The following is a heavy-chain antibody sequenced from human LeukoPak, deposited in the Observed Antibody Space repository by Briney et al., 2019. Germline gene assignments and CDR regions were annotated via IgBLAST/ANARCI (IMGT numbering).Heavy chain of an antibody. D-gene: IGHD4-17*01. Sequence: GGSLRLSCAASGFTFSSYSMNWVRQAPGKGLEWGSSISSSSSYIYYADSVKGRFTISRDNAKNSLYLQMNSLRAEDTAVYYCARVVGEMTTVTHDAFDIWGQGTMVTVSS. V-gene: IGHV3-21*01. CDR2: ISSSSSYI. CDR3: ARVVGEMTTVTHDAFDI. J-gene: IGHJ3*02. CDR1: GFTFSSYS.